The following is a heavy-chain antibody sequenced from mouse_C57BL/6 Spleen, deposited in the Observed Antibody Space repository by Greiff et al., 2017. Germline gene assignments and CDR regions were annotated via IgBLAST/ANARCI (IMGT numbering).Heavy chain of an antibody. J-gene: IGHJ1*03. D-gene: IGHD2-13*01. Sequence: QVQLQQSGPGLVAPSPSLSITCTVSGFSLTSYGVDWVRQPPGKGLEWLGVIWGGGSTNYNSALMSRLSISKENYKSQVSVKMHSLQTDDTAMYYCAEQWGGDVYFDVWGTWTTVTVSA. CDR2: IWGGGST. CDR1: GFSLTSYG. V-gene: IGHV2-9*01. CDR3: AEQWGGDVYFDV.